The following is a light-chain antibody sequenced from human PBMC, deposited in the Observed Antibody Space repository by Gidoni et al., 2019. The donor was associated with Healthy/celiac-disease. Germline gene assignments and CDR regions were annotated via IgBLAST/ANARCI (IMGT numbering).Light chain of an antibody. Sequence: QSALTQPASVSGSPGQSITISCTGTSSDVGGYNYVSWYHKHPGKAPKRIIYEVSNRPSGVSNRFSGSKSGNTASLTISGLQAEDEADYYCSSYTSSSSLVVFGGGTKLPVL. V-gene: IGLV2-14*01. CDR1: SSDVGGYNY. CDR2: EVS. CDR3: SSYTSSSSLVV. J-gene: IGLJ3*02.